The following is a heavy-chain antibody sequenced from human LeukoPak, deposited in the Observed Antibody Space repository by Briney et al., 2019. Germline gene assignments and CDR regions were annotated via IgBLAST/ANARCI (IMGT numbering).Heavy chain of an antibody. Sequence: SETLSLTCTVSGGSITNYYWSWIRQPPGKGLEWIGYIGYSGSTNYNPSLKSRVSISVDTSKKQFSLKLSSVTAADTAVYHCARGGSSTSPYDIFDYWGQGTLVTVSS. D-gene: IGHD2-2*01. CDR2: IGYSGST. CDR1: GGSITNYY. CDR3: ARGGSSTSPYDIFDY. J-gene: IGHJ4*02. V-gene: IGHV4-59*01.